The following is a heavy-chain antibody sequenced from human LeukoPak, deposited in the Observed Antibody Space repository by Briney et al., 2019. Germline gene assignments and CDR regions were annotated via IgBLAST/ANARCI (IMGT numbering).Heavy chain of an antibody. J-gene: IGHJ5*02. CDR2: MQASGGT. D-gene: IGHD6-19*01. CDR3: ARVYGWYAVHH. CDR1: GGSINNYY. V-gene: IGHV4-4*09. Sequence: PSETLSLTCTVSGGSINNYYWAWIRQPPGKGLEWIAYMQASGGTNSNPSLKSRVTMSLDTAQNQLSLKLSSVTAADSAVYFCARVYGWYAVHHWGRGTLVTVSS.